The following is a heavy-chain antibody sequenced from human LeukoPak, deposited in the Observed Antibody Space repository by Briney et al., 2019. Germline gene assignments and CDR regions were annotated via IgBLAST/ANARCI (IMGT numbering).Heavy chain of an antibody. CDR2: IYYTGST. CDR3: ARHEGGYCSTTTTSCNHFDY. J-gene: IGHJ4*02. V-gene: IGHV4-39*01. CDR1: GGSISTSYY. D-gene: IGHD2-2*01. Sequence: SGTLSLTCTVSGGSISTSYYWGWIRQPPGKGLEWIGSIYYTGSTYYNPSLKSRVTVSVDTSRNQFSLKLSSVTAADTAVFYCARHEGGYCSTTTTSCNHFDYWGQGTLVTVSS.